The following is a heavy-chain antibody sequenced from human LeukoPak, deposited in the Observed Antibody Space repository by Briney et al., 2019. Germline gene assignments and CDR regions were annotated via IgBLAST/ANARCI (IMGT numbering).Heavy chain of an antibody. D-gene: IGHD5-18*01. Sequence: PGGSLRLSCAASGFTFSSYAMSWVRQAPGKGLEWVSAISGSGGITSYADSVKGRFTISRDNSKNTLYLQMNSLRVEDTALYYCAKDIGRVDTASTYMDVWGKGTTVTISS. CDR2: ISGSGGIT. CDR1: GFTFSSYA. V-gene: IGHV3-23*01. CDR3: AKDIGRVDTASTYMDV. J-gene: IGHJ6*03.